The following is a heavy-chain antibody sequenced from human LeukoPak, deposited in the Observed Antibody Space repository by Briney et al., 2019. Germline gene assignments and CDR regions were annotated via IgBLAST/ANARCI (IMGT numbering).Heavy chain of an antibody. CDR3: ARGRYGGDGHY. CDR2: IYYRGST. Sequence: SETLSLTCTVSGGSISSYSWSWIRQPPGKGLEWIGYIYYRGSTNYNPSLKSRVTISVDTSKNQFSLKLSSVTAADTAVYYCARGRYGGDGHYWGQGTLVTVSS. J-gene: IGHJ4*02. V-gene: IGHV4-59*01. CDR1: GGSISSYS. D-gene: IGHD4-23*01.